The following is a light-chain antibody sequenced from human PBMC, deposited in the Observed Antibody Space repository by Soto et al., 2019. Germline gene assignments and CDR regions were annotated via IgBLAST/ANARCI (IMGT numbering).Light chain of an antibody. V-gene: IGKV3-20*01. Sequence: EIILTQSPDTLSLSPGERATLSCRASRNINGNYLGWYQLKRGQAPRLLIYGTSTRATGIPDRFSGSGSGTDFTLTISRLEPEDFAVYYCQQYGSSPWPFGQGTKVDIK. CDR3: QQYGSSPWP. J-gene: IGKJ1*01. CDR2: GTS. CDR1: RNINGNY.